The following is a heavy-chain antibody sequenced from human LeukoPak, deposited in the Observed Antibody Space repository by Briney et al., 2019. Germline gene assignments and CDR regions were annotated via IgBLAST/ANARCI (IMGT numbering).Heavy chain of an antibody. D-gene: IGHD2-15*01. CDR1: GYTFTSYG. V-gene: IGHV1-18*01. J-gene: IGHJ4*02. CDR3: ARAYCSGGSCYEVCDY. Sequence: ASVKVSCKASGYTFTSYGISWVRQAPGQGLEWMGWISAYNGNTNYAQKLQGRVTMTTDTSTNTAYMELRSLRSDDTAVYYCARAYCSGGSCYEVCDYWGQGTLVTVSS. CDR2: ISAYNGNT.